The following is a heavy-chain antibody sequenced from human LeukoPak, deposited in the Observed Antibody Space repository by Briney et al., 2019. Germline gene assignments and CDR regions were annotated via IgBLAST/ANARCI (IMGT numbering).Heavy chain of an antibody. Sequence: GGSLRLSCAASGFTFSSYSMNWVRQAPGKGLEWVSYISSSSSTIYYADSVKGRFTISIDNAKNSLYLQMNSLRAGDTAVYYCARWRGNYYDSSGKFDYWGQGTLVTVSS. J-gene: IGHJ4*02. CDR1: GFTFSSYS. CDR2: ISSSSSTI. V-gene: IGHV3-48*01. D-gene: IGHD3-22*01. CDR3: ARWRGNYYDSSGKFDY.